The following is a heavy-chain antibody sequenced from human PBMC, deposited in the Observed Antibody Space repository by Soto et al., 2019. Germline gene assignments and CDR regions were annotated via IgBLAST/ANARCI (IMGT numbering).Heavy chain of an antibody. CDR2: ISSSSSTI. D-gene: IGHD4-17*01. Sequence: EVQLVESGGGLVQPGGSLRLSCAASGFTFSSYSMNWVRQAPGKGLEWVSYISSSSSTIYYADSVKGRFTISRDNAKNSLYLQMNSLRDADTAVYYCARDLNTVTHLYYYYGMDVWGQGTTVTVSS. V-gene: IGHV3-48*02. J-gene: IGHJ6*02. CDR1: GFTFSSYS. CDR3: ARDLNTVTHLYYYYGMDV.